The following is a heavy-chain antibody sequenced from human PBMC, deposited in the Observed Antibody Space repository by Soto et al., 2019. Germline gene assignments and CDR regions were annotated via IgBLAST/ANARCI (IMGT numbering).Heavy chain of an antibody. D-gene: IGHD4-17*01. CDR3: ASMDYCDSGDAFDI. V-gene: IGHV3-33*01. CDR2: IWYDGSNK. Sequence: VQLVKSGGGVVQPGRSLRLSCAASGFTFSSYGMHWVRQAPGKGLEWVAVIWYDGSNKYYADSVKGRFTISRDNSKNTLYLQMNSLRAEDTAVYYCASMDYCDSGDAFDIWGQGTMVTVSS. CDR1: GFTFSSYG. J-gene: IGHJ3*02.